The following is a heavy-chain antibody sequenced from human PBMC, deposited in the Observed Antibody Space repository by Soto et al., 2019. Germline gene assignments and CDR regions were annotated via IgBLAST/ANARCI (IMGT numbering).Heavy chain of an antibody. V-gene: IGHV1-69*02. CDR3: AKYPSWGVRIVLGQHTWYFIL. CDR2: IIPILGIA. J-gene: IGHJ2*01. D-gene: IGHD3-16*01. CDR1: GGTFSSYT. Sequence: GASVKVSCKDSGGTFSSYTISWVRQAPGQGLEWMGRIIPILGIANYAQKFQGRVTITADKSTSTAYMELSSLRSEDTAVYYCAKYPSWGVRIVLGQHTWYFILWGWDPLLPVSS.